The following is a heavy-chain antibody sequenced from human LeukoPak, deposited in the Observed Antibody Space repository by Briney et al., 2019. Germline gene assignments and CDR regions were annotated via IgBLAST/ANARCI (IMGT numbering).Heavy chain of an antibody. Sequence: PGGSLRLSCAASGFTFRSYWMSWVRQAPGKGLEWVANINQDGSEKYYVDSVKGRFTISRDNAKKSLYLQMNSLGADDTAVYYCARDGGPFDSWGQGTLVTVSS. J-gene: IGHJ4*02. CDR2: INQDGSEK. D-gene: IGHD3-16*01. CDR1: GFTFRSYW. V-gene: IGHV3-7*01. CDR3: ARDGGPFDS.